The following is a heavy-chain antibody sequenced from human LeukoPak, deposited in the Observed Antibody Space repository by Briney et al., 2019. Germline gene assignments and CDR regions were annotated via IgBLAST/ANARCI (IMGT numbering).Heavy chain of an antibody. CDR1: GESFNNYY. CDR2: INHSGST. Sequence: SETLSLTCAVYGESFNNYYWTWIRQSPGKGLEWIGEINHSGSTNYNPSLKSRVTISVDPSKNQFSLKLTSVIAADTAVYFCARAGWFGELYGPLDFWGQGTLVTVSS. D-gene: IGHD3-10*01. V-gene: IGHV4-34*01. J-gene: IGHJ4*02. CDR3: ARAGWFGELYGPLDF.